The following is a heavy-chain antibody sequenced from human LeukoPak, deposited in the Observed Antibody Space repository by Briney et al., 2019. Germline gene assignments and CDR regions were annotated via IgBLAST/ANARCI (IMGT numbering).Heavy chain of an antibody. Sequence: GGSLRLSCAASGFTVSSNYMSWVRQAPGKGLEWVSTITTSGGSTYYADSVKGRFTISRDNSKNTLYLQMNSLRAEDTAVYYCAKYLIYGSGTDKWFDPWGQGTLVTVSS. CDR2: ITTSGGST. V-gene: IGHV3-23*01. J-gene: IGHJ5*02. D-gene: IGHD3-10*01. CDR3: AKYLIYGSGTDKWFDP. CDR1: GFTVSSNY.